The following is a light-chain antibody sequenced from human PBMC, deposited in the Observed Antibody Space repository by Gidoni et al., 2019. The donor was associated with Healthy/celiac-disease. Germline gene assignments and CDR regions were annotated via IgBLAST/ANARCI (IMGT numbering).Light chain of an antibody. CDR1: QSVSSY. CDR2: DAS. J-gene: IGKJ4*01. Sequence: EIVLTQSPATQSLSPGERATLSCRASQSVSSYLAWYQQKPGQAPRLLIYDASNRATGIPARFSGRGSGTDFTLTISSLDPEEFAVYYCQQRSNWPSLTFGGGTRVEIK. CDR3: QQRSNWPSLT. V-gene: IGKV3-11*01.